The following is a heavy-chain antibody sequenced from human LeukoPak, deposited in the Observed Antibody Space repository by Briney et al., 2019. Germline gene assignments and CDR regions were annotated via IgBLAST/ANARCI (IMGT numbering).Heavy chain of an antibody. CDR3: AVHNGDY. Sequence: GGSLRLSCAASGFTFSRYWMGWARQAPGKGLEWVATIKEDGGEKYYVDSVKGRFTISRDNAKNSLFLQMNSLRAEDTAVYYCAVHNGDYWGQGTLVTVSS. V-gene: IGHV3-7*05. J-gene: IGHJ4*02. D-gene: IGHD2-8*01. CDR1: GFTFSRYW. CDR2: IKEDGGEK.